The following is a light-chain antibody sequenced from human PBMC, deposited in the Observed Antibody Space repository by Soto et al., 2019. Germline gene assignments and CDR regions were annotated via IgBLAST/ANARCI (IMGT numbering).Light chain of an antibody. CDR3: SSYTSSSPVV. CDR2: DVS. CDR1: SSDVGGYNW. V-gene: IGLV2-14*01. Sequence: QSALTQPASVSGSPGQSITISCAGTSSDVGGYNWVSWYQQHPGKAPKLMIYDVSDRPSGVSNRFSGSKSGNTASLTISGLQAEDEADYYCSSYTSSSPVVFGGGTKLTVL. J-gene: IGLJ2*01.